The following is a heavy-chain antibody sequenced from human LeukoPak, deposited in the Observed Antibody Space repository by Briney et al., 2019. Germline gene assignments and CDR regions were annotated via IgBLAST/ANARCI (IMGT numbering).Heavy chain of an antibody. CDR2: ISYDGSNK. V-gene: IGHV3-30-3*01. CDR3: ARDKDFWSGIYGMDV. Sequence: PGRSLRLSCAASGFTFSSYAMHWVRQAPGKGLEWVAVISYDGSNKYYADSVKGRFTISRDNSKNTLYLQMNSLSAEDTAVYYCARDKDFWSGIYGMDVWGQGTTVTVSS. D-gene: IGHD3-3*01. J-gene: IGHJ6*02. CDR1: GFTFSSYA.